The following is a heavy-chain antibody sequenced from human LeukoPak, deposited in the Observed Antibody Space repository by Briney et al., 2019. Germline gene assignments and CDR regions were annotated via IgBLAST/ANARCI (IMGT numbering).Heavy chain of an antibody. CDR1: GGSISSYY. Sequence: SETLSLTCTVCGGSISSYYWRWIRQPRGKGLEWIGYIYYSGSTNYNPSLKSRVTISGDTSKNQSSLKLSSVTAADTPVYYCARHSDDPHPFHIWRPGTMATVPS. CDR3: ARHSDDPHPFHI. J-gene: IGHJ3*02. CDR2: IYYSGST. V-gene: IGHV4-59*08.